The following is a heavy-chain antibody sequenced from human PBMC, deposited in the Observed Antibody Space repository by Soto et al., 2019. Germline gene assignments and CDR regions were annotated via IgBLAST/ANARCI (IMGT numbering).Heavy chain of an antibody. CDR3: ATGYVEYYGMDV. Sequence: QVQLVESGGGVVQPGRSLRLSCAASGFAFSSYGMHWVRQAPGKGLEWVAVIWYDGSNKYYADSVKGRFTISRDNSKKKLYLQMNSLRAEDTAVYYCATGYVEYYGMDVWGQGTTVTVSS. CDR1: GFAFSSYG. D-gene: IGHD3-16*01. CDR2: IWYDGSNK. V-gene: IGHV3-33*01. J-gene: IGHJ6*02.